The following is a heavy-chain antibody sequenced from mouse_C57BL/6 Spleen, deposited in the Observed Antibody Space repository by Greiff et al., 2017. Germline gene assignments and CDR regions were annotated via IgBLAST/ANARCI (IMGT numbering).Heavy chain of an antibody. CDR3: ASNSGGYFDY. CDR2: IYPGDGDT. CDR1: GYAFSSSW. V-gene: IGHV1-82*01. D-gene: IGHD4-1*01. J-gene: IGHJ2*01. Sequence: VQLQQSGPELVKPGASVKISCKASGYAFSSSWMNWVKQRPGKGLEWIGRIYPGDGDTNYNGKFKGKATLTADKSSSTAYMQLSSLTSEDSAVYFCASNSGGYFDYWGQGTTLTVSS.